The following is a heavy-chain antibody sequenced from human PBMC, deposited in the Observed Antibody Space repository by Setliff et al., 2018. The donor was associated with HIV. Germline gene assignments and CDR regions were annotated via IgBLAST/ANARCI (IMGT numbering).Heavy chain of an antibody. V-gene: IGHV1-8*02. CDR3: ARGRLSWSPDF. CDR2: MNPNSGRT. Sequence: ASVKVSCKASGYTFTNYDINWVRQSPGQGLEWLGWMNPNSGRTGSAQMFQGRLTMTRDTSTSTAYMELSSLTSDDTAIYYCARGRLSWSPDFWGQGTLVTVS. J-gene: IGHJ4*02. CDR1: GYTFTNYD.